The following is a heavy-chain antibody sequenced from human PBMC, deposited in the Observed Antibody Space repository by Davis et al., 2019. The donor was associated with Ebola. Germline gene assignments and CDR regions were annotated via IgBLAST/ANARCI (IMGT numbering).Heavy chain of an antibody. CDR2: IYPGDSDT. CDR3: ARAPYYYDVSGFYVDF. CDR1: GYTFTSYW. Sequence: GESLKISCKASGYTFTSYWIAWVRQMPGKGLEWMGIIYPGDSDTRYSPSFLGQVIFSADKSISTAYLQWSSLKASDTATYYCARAPYYYDVSGFYVDFWGQGTLVTVSS. V-gene: IGHV5-51*01. D-gene: IGHD3-22*01. J-gene: IGHJ4*02.